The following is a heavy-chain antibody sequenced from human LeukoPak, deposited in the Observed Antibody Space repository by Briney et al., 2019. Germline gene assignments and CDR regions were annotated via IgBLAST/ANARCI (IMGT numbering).Heavy chain of an antibody. CDR2: VYYSGNT. D-gene: IGHD5-12*01. CDR3: ARGSHSGYDWGGLFDY. J-gene: IGHJ4*02. CDR1: GGSISYYY. V-gene: IGHV4-59*12. Sequence: SATLSLTCTVSGGSISYYYWSWIRQPPGKGLEWIGFVYYSGNTNYNPSLKGRATISLDTSINQISLKLSSVTAADTAVYYCARGSHSGYDWGGLFDYWGQGTLVTVSS.